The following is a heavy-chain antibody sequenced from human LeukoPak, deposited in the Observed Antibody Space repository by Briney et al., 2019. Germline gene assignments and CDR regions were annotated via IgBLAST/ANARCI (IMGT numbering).Heavy chain of an antibody. CDR2: ISYDGSNK. D-gene: IGHD2-2*01. J-gene: IGHJ4*02. V-gene: IGHV3-30*04. CDR3: AYSSTSGGDFDY. CDR1: GFTFSSYA. Sequence: GGSLRLSCAASGFTFSSYAMHWVRQAPGKGLEWVAVISYDGSNKYYADSVKGRFTISRDNSKNTLYLQMNSLRAEDTAVYYCAYSSTSGGDFDYWGQGTLVTVSS.